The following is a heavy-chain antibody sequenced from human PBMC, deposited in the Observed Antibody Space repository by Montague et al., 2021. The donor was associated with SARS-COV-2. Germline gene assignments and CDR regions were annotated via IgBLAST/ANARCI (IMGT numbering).Heavy chain of an antibody. Sequence: SETLSLTCAVYGGSLSGYYWACIRQTPAKGLEWIGEINHSGSTNYNPSLKSRLTISVDTSKKQFSLKLNSMTAADTAVYYCARGADYDFWSGFLRYKWFDPWGLGTPVTVSS. CDR2: INHSGST. V-gene: IGHV4-34*01. J-gene: IGHJ5*02. CDR3: ARGADYDFWSGFLRYKWFDP. D-gene: IGHD3-3*01. CDR1: GGSLSGYY.